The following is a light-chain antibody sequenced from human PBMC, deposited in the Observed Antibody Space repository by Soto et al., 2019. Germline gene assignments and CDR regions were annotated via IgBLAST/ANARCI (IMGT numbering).Light chain of an antibody. CDR3: SSYAGFRVV. J-gene: IGLJ2*01. CDR1: SSDVGGYNY. V-gene: IGLV2-8*01. Sequence: QSALTQPPSASGSPGQTVTISCTGTSSDVGGYNYVSWYQQHPGKAHKLMIYEVSKRPSGVPDRFSGSKSGNTASLTVSGLQAEDEADYYCSSYAGFRVVFGGGTKLTVL. CDR2: EVS.